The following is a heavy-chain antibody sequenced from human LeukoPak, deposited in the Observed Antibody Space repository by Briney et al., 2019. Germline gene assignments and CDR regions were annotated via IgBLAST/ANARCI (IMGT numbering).Heavy chain of an antibody. CDR1: GGSISSYY. CDR2: IYYSGST. V-gene: IGHV4-59*01. D-gene: IGHD3-10*01. CDR3: ARGVVYHYGSGSYLDY. J-gene: IGHJ4*02. Sequence: SETLSLTCTVSGGSISSYYWSWIRQPPGKGLEWIGYIYYSGSTNYNPSLKSRVTISVDTSKNQFSLKLSSVTAADTAVYYCARGVVYHYGSGSYLDYWGQGTLVTVSS.